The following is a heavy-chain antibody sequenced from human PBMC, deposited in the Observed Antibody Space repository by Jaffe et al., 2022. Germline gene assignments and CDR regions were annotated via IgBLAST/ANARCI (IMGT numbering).Heavy chain of an antibody. CDR1: GGSISSSSYY. J-gene: IGHJ5*02. CDR3: ARHAGAAAANGFDP. D-gene: IGHD6-13*01. V-gene: IGHV4-39*01. Sequence: QLQLQESGPGLVKPSETLSLTCTVSGGSISSSSYYWGWIRQPPGKGLEWIGSIFYSGSTYYNPSLKSRVTISVDTSKNQFSLKLGSVTAADTAVYYCARHAGAAAANGFDPWGQGTLATVSS. CDR2: IFYSGST.